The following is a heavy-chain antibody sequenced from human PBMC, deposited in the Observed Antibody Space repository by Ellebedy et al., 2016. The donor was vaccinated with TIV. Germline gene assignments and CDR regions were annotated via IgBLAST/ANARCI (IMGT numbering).Heavy chain of an antibody. J-gene: IGHJ4*02. Sequence: GESLKISXTASGFTFGDYAMSWFRQAPGKGLEWVGFIRSKAYGGTTEYAASVKGRFTISRDDSKSIAYLQMNSLKTEDTAVYYCTRGSYYDILTGYYDYWGQGTLVTVSS. CDR1: GFTFGDYA. V-gene: IGHV3-49*03. CDR2: IRSKAYGGTT. CDR3: TRGSYYDILTGYYDY. D-gene: IGHD3-9*01.